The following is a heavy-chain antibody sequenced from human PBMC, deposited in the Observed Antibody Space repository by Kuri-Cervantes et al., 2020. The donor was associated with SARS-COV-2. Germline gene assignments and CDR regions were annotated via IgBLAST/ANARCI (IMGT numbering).Heavy chain of an antibody. CDR1: GYSISSGYY. V-gene: IGHV4-38-2*01. J-gene: IGHJ6*03. D-gene: IGHD1-26*01. Sequence: SETLSLTCAVSGYSISSGYYWGWIRQPPGKGLEWIGYIYHSGSTYYNPSLKSRVTISVDRSKNQFSLKLSSVTAADTAVYYCARGGGSYPYYYYYMDVWGKGTTVTDSS. CDR2: IYHSGST. CDR3: ARGGGSYPYYYYYMDV.